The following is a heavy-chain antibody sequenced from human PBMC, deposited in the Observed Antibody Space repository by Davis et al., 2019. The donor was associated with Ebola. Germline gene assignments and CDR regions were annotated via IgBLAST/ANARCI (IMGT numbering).Heavy chain of an antibody. CDR1: GGSFSGYY. CDR2: INHSGST. CDR3: ARQRWLQSPITWYFDL. D-gene: IGHD5-24*01. Sequence: MPSETLSLTCAIYGGSFSGYYWSWIRQPPGKGLEWIGEINHSGSTNYNPFLGSRVTISVDTSKNQFSLKVSSVTAADTAVYYCARQRWLQSPITWYFDLWGRGTPVTVSS. V-gene: IGHV4-34*01. J-gene: IGHJ2*01.